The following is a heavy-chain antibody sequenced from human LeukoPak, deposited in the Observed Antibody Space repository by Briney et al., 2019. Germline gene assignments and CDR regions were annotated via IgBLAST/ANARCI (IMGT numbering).Heavy chain of an antibody. J-gene: IGHJ4*02. V-gene: IGHV4-59*01. D-gene: IGHD3-22*01. CDR1: GGSISSYY. CDR2: IYYSGST. Sequence: PSETLSLTCTVSGGSISSYYWSWIRQPPGKGLEWIGYIYYSGSTNYNPSLKSRVTISVDTSKNQFSLKLSSVTAADTAVYYCARTYYYDSSGPSGYYFDYWGQGTLVTVSS. CDR3: ARTYYYDSSGPSGYYFDY.